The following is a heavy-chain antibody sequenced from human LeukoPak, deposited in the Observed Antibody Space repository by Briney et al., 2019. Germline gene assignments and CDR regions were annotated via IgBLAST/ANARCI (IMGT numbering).Heavy chain of an antibody. CDR1: GFTFSGSA. J-gene: IGHJ4*02. V-gene: IGHV3-73*01. CDR2: IRSKANSYAT. CDR3: TRPRHYGSNFFDELDY. D-gene: IGHD4-23*01. Sequence: GGSLRLSCAASGFTFSGSAMHWVRQASGKGLEWVGRIRSKANSYATAYAASVKGRFTISRDDSKNTAYLQMNSLKTEDTAVYYCTRPRHYGSNFFDELDYWGQGTLVTVSS.